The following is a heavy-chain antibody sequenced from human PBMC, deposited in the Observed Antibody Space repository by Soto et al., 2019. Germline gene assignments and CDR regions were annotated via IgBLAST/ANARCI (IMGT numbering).Heavy chain of an antibody. Sequence: QVQLVESGGGVVQPGRSLRLSCAASGFTFSSYAMHWVRQAPGKGLEWVAVISYDGSNKYYADSVKGRFTISRDNSKNTLYLQMNSLRAEDTAVYYCARDWRFLEWRYDYWGQGTLVTVSS. D-gene: IGHD3-3*01. J-gene: IGHJ4*02. CDR2: ISYDGSNK. V-gene: IGHV3-30-3*01. CDR1: GFTFSSYA. CDR3: ARDWRFLEWRYDY.